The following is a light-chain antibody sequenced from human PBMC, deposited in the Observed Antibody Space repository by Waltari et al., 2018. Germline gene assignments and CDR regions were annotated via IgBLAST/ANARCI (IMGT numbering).Light chain of an antibody. CDR1: QSISNW. V-gene: IGKV1-5*03. J-gene: IGKJ4*01. CDR2: KAS. CDR3: QQYNSYSLLT. Sequence: DIQMTQSPSTLSASVGDRVTITCRASQSISNWLVWYQQKPGKAPKPLIYKASTLESGVPSRFSGSRSGTEFTLTISSLQPDDFATNYCQQYNSYSLLTFGGGTKVEIK.